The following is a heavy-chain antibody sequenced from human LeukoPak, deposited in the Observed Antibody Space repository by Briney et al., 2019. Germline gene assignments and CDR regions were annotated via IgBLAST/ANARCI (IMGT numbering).Heavy chain of an antibody. D-gene: IGHD6-19*01. CDR3: ASCTTGYSSGWGLNY. CDR2: INPSGGST. CDR1: GYTFTSYY. V-gene: IGHV1-46*01. J-gene: IGHJ4*02. Sequence: ASVKVSCKASGYTFTSYYMHWVRQAPGQGLEWMGIINPSGGSTSYAQKFQGRVTMTRDTSTSTVYMELSSLRSVDTAVYYCASCTTGYSSGWGLNYWGQGTLVTVSS.